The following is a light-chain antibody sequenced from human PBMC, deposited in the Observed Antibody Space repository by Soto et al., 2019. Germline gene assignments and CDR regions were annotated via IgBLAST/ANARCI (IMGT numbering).Light chain of an antibody. V-gene: IGKV3-20*01. CDR2: GAS. CDR3: HQYGTSPLT. Sequence: EIVLTQSPGTLSLSPGERATLSCRASQSVNSNYLAWLQHKPGQAPRFLTYGASSRAAGIPDRFSGSGSGTDFTLSISRLEPEDFAMYYCHQYGTSPLTFGPGTKVDIK. CDR1: QSVNSNY. J-gene: IGKJ3*01.